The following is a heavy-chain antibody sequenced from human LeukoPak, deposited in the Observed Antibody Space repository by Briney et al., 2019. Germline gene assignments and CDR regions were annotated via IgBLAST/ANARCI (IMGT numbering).Heavy chain of an antibody. D-gene: IGHD2-2*01. V-gene: IGHV4-34*01. J-gene: IGHJ6*02. CDR2: INHSGST. CDR1: GGSFSGYY. CDR3: ARASDIVVVPAANYGMDV. Sequence: KASETLSLTRAVYGGSFSGYYWSWIRQPPGKELEWIGEINHSGSTNYNPSLKSRVTISVDTSKNQFSLKLSSVTAADTAVYYCARASDIVVVPAANYGMDVWGQGTTVTVSS.